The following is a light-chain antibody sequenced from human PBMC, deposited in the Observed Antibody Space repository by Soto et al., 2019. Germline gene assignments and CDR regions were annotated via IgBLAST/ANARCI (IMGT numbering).Light chain of an antibody. CDR2: AAS. Sequence: DIQMTQSPSSLSASVGDRVTITCRASQTISTYLNWYQQKPGKAPNVLIYAASSLQSGVPSRFSGSGSGTDFSLTISSLQPEDFATYYCQQNYRSPLTFGGGTKVEIK. CDR3: QQNYRSPLT. V-gene: IGKV1-39*01. J-gene: IGKJ4*01. CDR1: QTISTY.